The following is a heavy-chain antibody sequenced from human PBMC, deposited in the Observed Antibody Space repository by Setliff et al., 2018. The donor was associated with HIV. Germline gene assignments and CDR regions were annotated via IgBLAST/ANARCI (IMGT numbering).Heavy chain of an antibody. V-gene: IGHV3-11*06. J-gene: IGHJ4*02. CDR1: GFTFSDYY. D-gene: IGHD2-21*01. Sequence: AGGSLRLSCAASGFTFSDYYMSWIRQAPGKGLEWVSYISSSSSSYTNYADSVKGRFTISRDNAKNSLYLQMNSLRAEDTAVYYCARSISPLFDPFDYWGQGTLVTVSS. CDR2: ISSSSSSYT. CDR3: ARSISPLFDPFDY.